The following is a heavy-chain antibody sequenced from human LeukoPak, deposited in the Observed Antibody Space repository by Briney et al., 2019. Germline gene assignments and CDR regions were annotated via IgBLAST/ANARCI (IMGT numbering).Heavy chain of an antibody. V-gene: IGHV3-23*01. Sequence: GGSLRLSCAASGFTFSSYAMSWVRQAPGKGLEWVSAISGSGGSTYYADSVKGRFTISRDNSKNTLYLQMNSLRAEDMAVYYCAKSPAAHAYYYYYYMDVWGKGTTVTVSS. J-gene: IGHJ6*03. CDR1: GFTFSSYA. CDR2: ISGSGGST. D-gene: IGHD2-2*01. CDR3: AKSPAAHAYYYYYYMDV.